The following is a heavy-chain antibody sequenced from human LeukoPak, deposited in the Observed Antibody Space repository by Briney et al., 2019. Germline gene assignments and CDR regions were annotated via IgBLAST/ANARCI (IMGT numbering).Heavy chain of an antibody. CDR3: ARAAAVCSSTSCYGHY. J-gene: IGHJ4*02. D-gene: IGHD2-2*01. CDR1: GFTLSSYG. CDR2: ISGNGRDT. V-gene: IGHV3-23*01. Sequence: GGSLRLSCAASGFTLSSYGMHWVRQAPGKGLEWVSAISGNGRDTYYTDSVKGRFTISRDNSKNTLYLQMHSLRAEDTAIYYCARAAAVCSSTSCYGHYWGQGTLVTVSS.